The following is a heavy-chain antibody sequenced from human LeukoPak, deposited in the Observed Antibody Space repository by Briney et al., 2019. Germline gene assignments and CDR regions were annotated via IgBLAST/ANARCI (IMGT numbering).Heavy chain of an antibody. Sequence: EASVKVSCKASGYTFTGYYMHWVRQAPGQVLEWMGWINPNSGGTNYAQKFQGRVTMTRDTSISTAYMELSRLRSDDTAVYYCARVATVLYYYGMDVWGQGTTVTVSS. CDR3: ARVATVLYYYGMDV. CDR1: GYTFTGYY. D-gene: IGHD5-12*01. V-gene: IGHV1-2*02. J-gene: IGHJ6*02. CDR2: INPNSGGT.